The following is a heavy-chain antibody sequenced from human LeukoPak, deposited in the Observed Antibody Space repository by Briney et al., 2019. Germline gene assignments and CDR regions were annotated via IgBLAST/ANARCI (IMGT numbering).Heavy chain of an antibody. Sequence: SETLSLTCIVSGGSISSYYWTWIRQPAGKGLEWIVRIYSSGSTNYNPYLKSGVTMSVATSKNQFSLNMSSVNAADTAVYYCARGTMYSGSYLFDYWGQGTLVTVSS. CDR2: IYSSGST. CDR1: GGSISSYY. CDR3: ARGTMYSGSYLFDY. V-gene: IGHV4-4*07. D-gene: IGHD1-26*01. J-gene: IGHJ4*02.